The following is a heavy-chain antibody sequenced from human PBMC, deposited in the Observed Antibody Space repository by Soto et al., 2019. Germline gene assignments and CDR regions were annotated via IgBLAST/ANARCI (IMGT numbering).Heavy chain of an antibody. CDR1: GFTFSSYS. CDR3: ARVMTGYYGALIDY. J-gene: IGHJ4*02. D-gene: IGHD3-9*01. Sequence: VGSLRLSCAASGFTFSSYSMHWVRQAPGKGLEWVSSISISSNYIYYADSVKGRFTISRDNAKNSLYLQINSLRAEDTAVYYCARVMTGYYGALIDYWGQGTLVNVSS. CDR2: ISISSNYI. V-gene: IGHV3-21*01.